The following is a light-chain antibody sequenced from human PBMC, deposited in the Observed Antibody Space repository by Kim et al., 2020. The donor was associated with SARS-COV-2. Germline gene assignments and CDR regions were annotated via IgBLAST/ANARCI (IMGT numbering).Light chain of an antibody. J-gene: IGKJ4*01. CDR2: DAS. Sequence: EIVLTQSPATLSLSPGERATLSCRASQSVSSYLAWYQQKPGQAPRLLIYDASNRATGIPARFSGSGSGTDFTLTISSLEPEDFAVYYCQQRSNWPPVFTFGGGTKVDIK. CDR1: QSVSSY. CDR3: QQRSNWPPVFT. V-gene: IGKV3-11*01.